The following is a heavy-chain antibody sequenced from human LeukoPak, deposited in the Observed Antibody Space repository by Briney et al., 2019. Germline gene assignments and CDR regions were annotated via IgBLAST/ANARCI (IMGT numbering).Heavy chain of an antibody. D-gene: IGHD3-10*01. CDR3: ANDYYGSGGY. V-gene: IGHV3-23*01. J-gene: IGHJ4*02. CDR2: ISGSGGST. CDR1: GFSFSNYA. Sequence: GGSLRLSCAASGFSFSNYALSWVRQAPGKGLEWVSVISGSGGSTHYADSVKGRFTISRDNSKNTLYLQMNSLRAEDTAVYYCANDYYGSGGYWGQGTLVTVSS.